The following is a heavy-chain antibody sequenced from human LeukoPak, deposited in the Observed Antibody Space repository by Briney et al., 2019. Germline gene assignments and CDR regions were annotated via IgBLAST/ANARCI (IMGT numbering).Heavy chain of an antibody. Sequence: GRSLRLSCAASGFTFSSYAMSWVRQAPGKGLEWVSAISGSGGSTYYVDSVKGRFTISRDNSKNTLYLQMNSLRAEDTAVYYCAKGASQPLAYYYYYYMDVWGKGTAVTVSS. V-gene: IGHV3-23*01. J-gene: IGHJ6*03. D-gene: IGHD1-26*01. CDR2: ISGSGGST. CDR1: GFTFSSYA. CDR3: AKGASQPLAYYYYYYMDV.